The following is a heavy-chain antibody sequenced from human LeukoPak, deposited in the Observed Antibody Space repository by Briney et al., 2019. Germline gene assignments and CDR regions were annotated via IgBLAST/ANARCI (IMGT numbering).Heavy chain of an antibody. CDR1: AASITTYY. CDR3: ARLKMGAYFDL. D-gene: IGHD3-16*01. CDR2: IFYTGDT. V-gene: IGHV4-59*08. Sequence: SETLSLTCPVSAASITTYYWSWIRQPPGRGLEWVGYIFYTGDTSYSPSLKSRVTISLDTSKNQFSLKLRSVTAADTAVYYCARLKMGAYFDLWGRGTLVTVSS. J-gene: IGHJ2*01.